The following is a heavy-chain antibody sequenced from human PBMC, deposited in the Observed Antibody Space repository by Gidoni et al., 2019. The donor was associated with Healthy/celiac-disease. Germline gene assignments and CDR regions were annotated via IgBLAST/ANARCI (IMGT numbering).Heavy chain of an antibody. J-gene: IGHJ4*02. CDR2: ISAYNGN. V-gene: IGHV1-18*04. D-gene: IGHD3-10*01. CDR3: AREGGYGSGSQGSFGY. CDR1: GYTFTSYG. Sequence: QVQLVQSGAEVKVSCKASGYTFTSYGISWVRQAPGQGLEWMGWISAYNGNTMTTDTSTSTAYMELRSLRSDDTAVYYCAREGGYGSGSQGSFGYWGQGTLVTVSS.